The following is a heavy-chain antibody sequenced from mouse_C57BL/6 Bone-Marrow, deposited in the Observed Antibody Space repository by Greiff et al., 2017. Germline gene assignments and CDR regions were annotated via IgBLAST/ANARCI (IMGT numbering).Heavy chain of an antibody. CDR3: ASEDSYGYGGAWFAY. CDR1: GYTFTSYW. CDR2: IDPSGSYT. Sequence: QVQLQQPGAELVMPGASVKLSCKASGYTFTSYWMHWVKQRPGQGLEWIGEIDPSGSYTNYNQKFKGKSTLTVDKSSSTAYMQLSSLTSEDSAVYYGASEDSYGYGGAWFAYWGQGTLVTVSA. D-gene: IGHD2-2*01. J-gene: IGHJ3*01. V-gene: IGHV1-69*01.